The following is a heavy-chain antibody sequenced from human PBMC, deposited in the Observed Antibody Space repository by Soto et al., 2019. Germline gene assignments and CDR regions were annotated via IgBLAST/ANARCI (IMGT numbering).Heavy chain of an antibody. V-gene: IGHV3-33*01. CDR1: GFTFSSYG. J-gene: IGHJ4*02. CDR3: ARESEDLTSNFDY. CDR2: IWYDGSNK. Sequence: TGGSLRLSCAASGFTFSSYGMHWVRQAPGKGLEWVAVIWYDGSNKYYGDSMKGRFTISRDNGKNSLYLEIHSLRAEDTAVYYCARESEDLTSNFDYWGQGTLVTVSS.